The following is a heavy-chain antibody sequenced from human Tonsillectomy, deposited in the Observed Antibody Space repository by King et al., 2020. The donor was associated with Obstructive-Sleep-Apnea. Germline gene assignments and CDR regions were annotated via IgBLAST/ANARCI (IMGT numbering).Heavy chain of an antibody. J-gene: IGHJ6*02. CDR1: GFTFISYW. Sequence: VQLVESGGGLVQPGGSLRLSCAASGFTFISYWMHWVRQAPGKGLVWVSRINSDGSTTTYADSVKGRFTISRDNAKNTLHLQMSSLRAEDTAVYFCARDRDCRSTSCFFGMDVWGQGTTVTVSS. CDR3: ARDRDCRSTSCFFGMDV. CDR2: INSDGSTT. V-gene: IGHV3-74*01. D-gene: IGHD2-2*01.